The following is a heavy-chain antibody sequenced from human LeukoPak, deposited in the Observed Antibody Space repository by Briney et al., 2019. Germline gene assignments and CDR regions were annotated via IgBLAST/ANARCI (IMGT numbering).Heavy chain of an antibody. V-gene: IGHV3-64*01. CDR1: EFVFSSYD. CDR3: ARALGYCSSTSCALDY. D-gene: IGHD2-2*01. Sequence: PGRSLRLSCAASEFVFSSYDMHWVRQAPGKGLEYVSAINSIGGSTYYANSVKGRFTISRDNSKNTLYLQMGSLRAEDMAVYYCARALGYCSSTSCALDYWGQGTLVTVSS. CDR2: INSIGGST. J-gene: IGHJ4*02.